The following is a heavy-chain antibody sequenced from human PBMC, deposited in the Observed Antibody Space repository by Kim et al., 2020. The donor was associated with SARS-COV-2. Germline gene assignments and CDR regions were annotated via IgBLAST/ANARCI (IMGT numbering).Heavy chain of an antibody. CDR2: ISYDGSNK. J-gene: IGHJ6*02. CDR3: ARDIASYSSGWIYYYYGMDV. CDR1: GFTFSSYG. D-gene: IGHD6-19*01. Sequence: GGSPRPSCAASGFTFSSYGMHWVRQAPGKGLEWVAVISYDGSNKNYVDSVKGRFTISRDNSKNTLYLQMNSLRAEDTAVYYCARDIASYSSGWIYYYYGMDVWGQGTTVTVSS. V-gene: IGHV3-30*04.